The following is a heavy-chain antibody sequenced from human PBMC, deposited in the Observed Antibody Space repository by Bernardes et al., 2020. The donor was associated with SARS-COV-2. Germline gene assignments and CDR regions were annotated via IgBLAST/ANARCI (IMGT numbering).Heavy chain of an antibody. CDR2: IDTDGSTT. J-gene: IGHJ4*02. V-gene: IGHV3-74*01. Sequence: GSLRLSCAPSGFIFSSYWMHWVRQAPGKGLVWVSRIDTDGSTTNYADSVKGRFTISRDNAKNTLYLEMNTLRVEDTAVYYCTRDIGGAASYWGQGTLVTVSS. CDR3: TRDIGGAASY. CDR1: GFIFSSYW. D-gene: IGHD1-26*01.